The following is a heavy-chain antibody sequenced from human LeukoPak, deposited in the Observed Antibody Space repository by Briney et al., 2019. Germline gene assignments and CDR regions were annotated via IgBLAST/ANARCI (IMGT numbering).Heavy chain of an antibody. J-gene: IGHJ2*01. CDR3: ARPPRKGNKDWYFDL. CDR1: GYTFTGYY. Sequence: ASVKVSCKASGYTFTGYYMHWVRQAPGQGLEWMGWINPNSGGTNYAQKFQGRVTMTRDTSITTAYMELSRLSSDDTAVYYCARPPRKGNKDWYFDLLGRCTLVTVSS. D-gene: IGHD1/OR15-1a*01. V-gene: IGHV1-2*02. CDR2: INPNSGGT.